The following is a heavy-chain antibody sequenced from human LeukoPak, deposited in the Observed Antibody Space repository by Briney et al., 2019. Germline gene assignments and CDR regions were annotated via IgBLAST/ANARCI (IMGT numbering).Heavy chain of an antibody. Sequence: GGSLRLSCAASGFTFSSYGMHWVRQAPGKGLEWVAFIRYDGSNKYYADSVKGRFTISRDNSKNTLYLQMNSLRAEDTAVYYCAKDGLGYCSSTSCIRTHFDYWSQGTLVTVSS. CDR2: IRYDGSNK. J-gene: IGHJ4*02. CDR1: GFTFSSYG. D-gene: IGHD2-2*01. CDR3: AKDGLGYCSSTSCIRTHFDY. V-gene: IGHV3-30*02.